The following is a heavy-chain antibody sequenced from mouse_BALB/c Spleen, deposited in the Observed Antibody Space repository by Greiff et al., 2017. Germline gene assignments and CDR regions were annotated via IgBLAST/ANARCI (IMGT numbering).Heavy chain of an antibody. CDR1: GFNIKDTY. CDR3: AITTDGIFAY. J-gene: IGHJ3*01. D-gene: IGHD1-2*01. V-gene: IGHV14-3*02. CDR2: IDPANGNT. Sequence: EVQLQQSGAELVKPGASVKLSCTASGFNIKDTYMHWVKQRPEQGLEWIGRIDPANGNTKYDPKFQGKATITADTSSNTAYLQLSSLTAEDTAVYYCAITTDGIFAYWGQGTLVTVSA.